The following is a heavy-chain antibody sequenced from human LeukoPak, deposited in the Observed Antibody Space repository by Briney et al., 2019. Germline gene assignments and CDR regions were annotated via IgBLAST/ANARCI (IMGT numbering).Heavy chain of an antibody. CDR1: GFIGSSNS. Sequence: GGSLRLSCAASGFIGSSNSMTWVRQAPGKGLEWVSVIYGGVSTNYADSVKGRFTISRDNSKNTVNLQMNSLRAEDTAVYYCARLTPPTDWGQGTLVTVSP. D-gene: IGHD1-14*01. V-gene: IGHV3-66*04. CDR3: ARLTPPTD. J-gene: IGHJ4*02. CDR2: IYGGVST.